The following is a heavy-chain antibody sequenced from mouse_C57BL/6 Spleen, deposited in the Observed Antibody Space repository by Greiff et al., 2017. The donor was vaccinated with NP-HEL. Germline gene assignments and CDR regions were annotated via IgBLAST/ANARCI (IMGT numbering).Heavy chain of an antibody. V-gene: IGHV5-6*01. D-gene: IGHD4-1*01. J-gene: IGHJ2*01. CDR2: ISSGGSYT. Sequence: EVQVVESGGDLVKPGGSLKLSCAASGFTFSSYGMSWVRQTPDKRLEWVATISSGGSYTYYPDSVKGRFTISRDNAKNTLYLQMSSLKSEDTAMYYCARDSAMANWDSPFDYWGQGTTLTVSS. CDR3: ARDSAMANWDSPFDY. CDR1: GFTFSSYG.